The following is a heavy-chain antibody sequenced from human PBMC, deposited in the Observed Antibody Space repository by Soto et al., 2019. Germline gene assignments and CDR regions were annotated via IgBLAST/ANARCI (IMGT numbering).Heavy chain of an antibody. D-gene: IGHD2-2*01. CDR2: IIPIFGTA. J-gene: IGHJ6*02. V-gene: IGHV1-69*13. CDR3: ARDQGGDIVLVPAAERDYYYYGMDV. CDR1: GGTFSSYA. Sequence: SVKVSCKASGGTFSSYAISWVRQAPGQGLEWMGGIIPIFGTANYAQKFQGRVTITADESTSTAYMELSSLRSEDTAVYYCARDQGGDIVLVPAAERDYYYYGMDVWG.